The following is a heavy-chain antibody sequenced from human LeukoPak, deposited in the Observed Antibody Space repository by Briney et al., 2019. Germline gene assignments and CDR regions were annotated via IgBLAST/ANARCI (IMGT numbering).Heavy chain of an antibody. Sequence: PGGSLRLSCAASGFTFSSYWMSWVRQAPGKGLEWVAIIKQDGSEKYYVDSVKGRFTISRDNAKNSLYLQMNSLRTEDTAVYYCARDWRLDWFDPWGQGTLVTVSS. J-gene: IGHJ5*02. CDR3: ARDWRLDWFDP. CDR2: IKQDGSEK. D-gene: IGHD3-3*01. CDR1: GFTFSSYW. V-gene: IGHV3-7*01.